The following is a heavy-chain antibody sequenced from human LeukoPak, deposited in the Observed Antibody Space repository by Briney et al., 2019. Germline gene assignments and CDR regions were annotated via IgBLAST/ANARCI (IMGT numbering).Heavy chain of an antibody. J-gene: IGHJ4*02. V-gene: IGHV3-20*04. Sequence: GGSLRLSCAASGFTFDDYGMSWVRQAPGKGLEWVSGINWNGGSTGYADSVKGRFTISRDNAKNSLYLQMNSLRAEDTAVYYCVISIGYDILSYFDYWGQGTLVTVSS. CDR1: GFTFDDYG. CDR2: INWNGGST. CDR3: VISIGYDILSYFDY. D-gene: IGHD3-9*01.